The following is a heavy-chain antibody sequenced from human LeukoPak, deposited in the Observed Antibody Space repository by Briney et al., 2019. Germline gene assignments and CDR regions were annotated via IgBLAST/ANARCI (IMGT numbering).Heavy chain of an antibody. CDR1: GGSISSYY. J-gene: IGHJ5*02. Sequence: SATLSLTCTVSGGSISSYYWSWIRQPPGKGLEWIGYIYYSGSTNYNPSLKSRVTISVDTSKNQFSLKLSSVTAADTAVYYCARDDGSGSYEGWFDPWGQGTLVTVSS. V-gene: IGHV4-59*01. D-gene: IGHD3-10*01. CDR2: IYYSGST. CDR3: ARDDGSGSYEGWFDP.